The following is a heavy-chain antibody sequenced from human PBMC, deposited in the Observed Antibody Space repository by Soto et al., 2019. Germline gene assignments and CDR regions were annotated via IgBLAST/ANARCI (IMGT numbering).Heavy chain of an antibody. V-gene: IGHV1-69*06. D-gene: IGHD2-2*01. CDR2: IIPIFGTA. J-gene: IGHJ6*02. CDR3: AVVVVPAAPPLYYYYGMDV. CDR1: GGTFSSYA. Sequence: ASVKVSCKASGGTFSSYAISWVRQAPGQGLEWMGGIIPIFGTANYAQKFQGRVTITADKSTSTAYMELSSLRSEDTAVYYCAVVVVPAAPPLYYYYGMDVWGQGTTVTVSS.